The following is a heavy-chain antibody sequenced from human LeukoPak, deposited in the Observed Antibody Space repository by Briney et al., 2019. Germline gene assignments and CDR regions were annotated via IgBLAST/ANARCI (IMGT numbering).Heavy chain of an antibody. J-gene: IGHJ4*02. V-gene: IGHV1-2*02. D-gene: IGHD6-13*01. Sequence: AASVKVPCKASGYTFTGYYMHWVRQAPGQGLEWMGWINPNSGSTNYAQKFQGRVTMTRDTSISTAYMELSRLRSDDTAVYYCARGSYSSSWYRITYWGQGTLVTVSS. CDR3: ARGSYSSSWYRITY. CDR1: GYTFTGYY. CDR2: INPNSGST.